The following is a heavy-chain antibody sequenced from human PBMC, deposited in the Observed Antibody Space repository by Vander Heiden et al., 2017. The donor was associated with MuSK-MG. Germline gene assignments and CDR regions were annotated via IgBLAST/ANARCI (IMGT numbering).Heavy chain of an antibody. D-gene: IGHD6-13*01. Sequence: QVQLVESGGGVVQPGMSLRLSCAASGFTFSSYAMHWVRQAPGKGLEWVAVISYDGSNKYYADSVKGRFTISRDNSKNTLYLQMNSLRAEDTAVYYCARVPSSSFQYFQHWGQGTLVTVSS. V-gene: IGHV3-30-3*01. CDR3: ARVPSSSFQYFQH. CDR2: ISYDGSNK. CDR1: GFTFSSYA. J-gene: IGHJ1*01.